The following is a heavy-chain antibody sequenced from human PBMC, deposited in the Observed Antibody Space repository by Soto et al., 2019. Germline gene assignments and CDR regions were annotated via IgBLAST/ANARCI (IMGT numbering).Heavy chain of an antibody. J-gene: IGHJ6*02. V-gene: IGHV4-59*01. CDR2: IYYSGST. CDR1: GGSISSYY. CDR3: ARSRRITIFGVPLNYGMDV. Sequence: SETLSLTCTVSGGSISSYYWSWIRQPPGKGLEWIGYIYYSGSTNYNPSFKSRVTISVDTSKNQFSLKLSSVTAADTAVYYCARSRRITIFGVPLNYGMDVWGQGTTVTVSS. D-gene: IGHD3-3*01.